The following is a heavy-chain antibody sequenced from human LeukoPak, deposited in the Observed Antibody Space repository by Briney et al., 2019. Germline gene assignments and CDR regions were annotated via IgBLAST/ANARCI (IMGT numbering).Heavy chain of an antibody. D-gene: IGHD4-17*01. CDR3: ARDTDTVTTILDH. V-gene: IGHV3-23*01. CDR1: GFTFSSYA. J-gene: IGHJ4*02. Sequence: GGSLRLSCAASGFTFSSYAMSWVRQAPGKGLEWVSGISGSGGSTSYADSVKGRFTISRDNAKNTLYLQMNSLRAEDTAVYYCARDTDTVTTILDHWGQGTLVTVSS. CDR2: ISGSGGST.